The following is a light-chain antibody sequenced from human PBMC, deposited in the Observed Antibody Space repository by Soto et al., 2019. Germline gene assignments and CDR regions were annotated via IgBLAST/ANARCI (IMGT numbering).Light chain of an antibody. CDR1: SGHSSYA. CDR2: LNSDVSH. Sequence: QLVLTQSPSASASLGASVKLTCTLSSGHSSYAIAWHQQQPEKGPRYLMKLNSDVSHSKGDGIPDRFSGSSSGAERYLTISSLQSEDEADYYCQPWGTGRGVFGGGTKLTVL. V-gene: IGLV4-69*01. J-gene: IGLJ2*01. CDR3: QPWGTGRGV.